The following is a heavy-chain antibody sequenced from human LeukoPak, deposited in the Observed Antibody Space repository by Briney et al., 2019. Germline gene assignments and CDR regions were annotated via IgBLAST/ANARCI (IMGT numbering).Heavy chain of an antibody. J-gene: IGHJ6*04. Sequence: GESLKISCKGSGYSFTSYWIGWVRQMPGKGLEWMGIIYPGDSDTRYSPSFQGQVTISADKSISTAYLQWSSLKASDTAMYYCARRSRRYDFWSGYVDVRGKGTTVTVSS. V-gene: IGHV5-51*01. CDR2: IYPGDSDT. CDR1: GYSFTSYW. CDR3: ARRSRRYDFWSGYVDV. D-gene: IGHD3-3*01.